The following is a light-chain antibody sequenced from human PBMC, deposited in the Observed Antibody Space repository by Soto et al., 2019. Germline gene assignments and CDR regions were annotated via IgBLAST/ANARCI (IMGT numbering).Light chain of an antibody. V-gene: IGLV2-14*03. CDR1: SSDVGGYNY. CDR2: DVS. Sequence: QSALTQPASLSGSPGQSITISCTGTSSDVGGYNYVSWYQQHPGKAPKLMIYDVSNRPSGVSNRFSGSKSGNTASLTISGLQAEDEADYYCNSYGASSTTHYVFGTGTKVTVL. J-gene: IGLJ1*01. CDR3: NSYGASSTTHYV.